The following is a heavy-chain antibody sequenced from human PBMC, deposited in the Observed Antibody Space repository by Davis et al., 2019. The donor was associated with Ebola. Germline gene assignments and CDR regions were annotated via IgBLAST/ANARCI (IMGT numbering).Heavy chain of an antibody. Sequence: GGSLRLSCAASGFTFSSYGMHWVRQAPGKGLEWVSYISSSGSTIYYADSVKGRFTISRDNDKNSLSLQMNGLRAEDTAVYYCARVGIAAPGAFDIWGQGTMVTVSS. CDR3: ARVGIAAPGAFDI. CDR1: GFTFSSYG. CDR2: ISSSGSTI. D-gene: IGHD6-13*01. V-gene: IGHV3-48*04. J-gene: IGHJ3*02.